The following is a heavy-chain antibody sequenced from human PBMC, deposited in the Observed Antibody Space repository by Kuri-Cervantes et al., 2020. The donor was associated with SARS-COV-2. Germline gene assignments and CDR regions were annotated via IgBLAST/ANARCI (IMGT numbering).Heavy chain of an antibody. V-gene: IGHV4-59*01. CDR1: GGSISSYY. CDR3: ARVGPYYYYGMDV. Sequence: ESLKISCTVSGGSISSYYWSWIRQPPGKGLEWIGYIYYSGSTNYNPSLKSRVTISVDTSKNQLSLKLSSVTAADTAVYYCARVGPYYYYGMDVWGQGTTVTVSS. J-gene: IGHJ6*02. CDR2: IYYSGST.